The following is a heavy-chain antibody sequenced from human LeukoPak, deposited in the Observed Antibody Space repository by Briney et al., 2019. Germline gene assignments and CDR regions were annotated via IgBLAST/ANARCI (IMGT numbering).Heavy chain of an antibody. J-gene: IGHJ4*02. CDR3: TASMEVSTYFDY. V-gene: IGHV3-15*01. CDR1: GSTFSHAW. CDR2: IKSKTDGGTT. D-gene: IGHD5/OR15-5a*01. Sequence: GGSLRLSCAASGSTFSHAWMNWVRQAPGKGLEWVGRIKSKTDGGTTDYAAPVKGRFTISRDDSKNTLYLQMNSLKTEDTAVYYCTASMEVSTYFDYWGQGTLVTVSS.